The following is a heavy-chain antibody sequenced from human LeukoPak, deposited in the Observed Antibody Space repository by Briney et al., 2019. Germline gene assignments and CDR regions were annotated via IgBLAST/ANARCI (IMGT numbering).Heavy chain of an antibody. D-gene: IGHD3-10*01. CDR3: ANTPWFGELSDY. V-gene: IGHV3-23*01. Sequence: GGSLRLSCAASGFTFSSYAMSWVRQAPGKGLEWVSAISGSGGSTDHADSVKGRFTISRDNSKNTLYLQMNSLRAEDTAVYYCANTPWFGELSDYWGQGTLVTVSS. CDR1: GFTFSSYA. CDR2: ISGSGGST. J-gene: IGHJ4*02.